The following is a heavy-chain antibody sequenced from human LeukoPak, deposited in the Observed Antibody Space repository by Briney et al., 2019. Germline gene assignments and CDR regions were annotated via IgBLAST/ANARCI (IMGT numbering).Heavy chain of an antibody. Sequence: GGSLRLSCAASGFTFSSYNMNWVRQAPGKGLEWVSSISSSSSYIYYADSVKGRFTISRDNAKNSLYLQLNSLRAEDTAVYYCAREDIVVENWFDPWGQGTLVTVSS. D-gene: IGHD5-12*01. CDR3: AREDIVVENWFDP. J-gene: IGHJ5*02. CDR1: GFTFSSYN. CDR2: ISSSSSYI. V-gene: IGHV3-21*01.